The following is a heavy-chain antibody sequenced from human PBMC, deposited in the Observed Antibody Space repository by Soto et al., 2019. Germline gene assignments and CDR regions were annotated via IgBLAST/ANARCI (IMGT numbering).Heavy chain of an antibody. D-gene: IGHD1-1*01. V-gene: IGHV1-18*01. CDR1: GYTFTTYG. CDR3: ARVWVGTTFAYYYGMDV. J-gene: IGHJ6*02. CDR2: ISAYNGNT. Sequence: QVQLVQSGAEVKKPGASVKVSCKASGYTFTTYGINWVRQAPGQGLEWMGWISAYNGNTNYAQKLQGRGTMTTDTSTSTAYLERRSLRSDDTAVYYCARVWVGTTFAYYYGMDVWGQGTTVTVSS.